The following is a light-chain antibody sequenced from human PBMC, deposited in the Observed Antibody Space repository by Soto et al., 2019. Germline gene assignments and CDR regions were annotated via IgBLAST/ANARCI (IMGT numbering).Light chain of an antibody. J-gene: IGKJ1*01. V-gene: IGKV3-20*01. CDR2: GTS. Sequence: EIVLTQSPGTLSLSPGERATLSCRASQSVMSRFFAWYQQQPGQAPRLLIYGTSSRAAGIPDRFSGSGSGTDFTLTISGLEPEDFAVYYCLQYDSSRTFGPGTKVEMK. CDR3: LQYDSSRT. CDR1: QSVMSRF.